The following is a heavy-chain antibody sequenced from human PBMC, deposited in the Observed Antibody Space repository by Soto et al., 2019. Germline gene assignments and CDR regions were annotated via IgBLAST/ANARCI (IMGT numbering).Heavy chain of an antibody. Sequence: SVKVACKAFGYTFTTTYITWVRQAPGQGLEWMGRIIPILGIANYAQKFQGRVTITADKSTSTAYMELSSLRSEDTAVYYCARDTGLERPWMYYGMDVWGQGTTVTVSS. J-gene: IGHJ6*02. CDR2: IIPILGIA. V-gene: IGHV1-69*04. D-gene: IGHD1-1*01. CDR1: GYTFTTTY. CDR3: ARDTGLERPWMYYGMDV.